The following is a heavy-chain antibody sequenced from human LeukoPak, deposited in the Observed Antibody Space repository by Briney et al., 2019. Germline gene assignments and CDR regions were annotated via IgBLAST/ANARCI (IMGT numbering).Heavy chain of an antibody. Sequence: GGSLRLSCAASGFTFSSYEMNWVRQAPGKGLEWVSYISSSDRTTYYADSVKGRFTISRDNAKNSLYLQMNSLRAEDTAVYYCARDDRRGAVAGTSYFQHWGQGTLVTVSS. J-gene: IGHJ1*01. CDR1: GFTFSSYE. V-gene: IGHV3-48*03. CDR2: ISSSDRTT. CDR3: ARDDRRGAVAGTSYFQH. D-gene: IGHD6-19*01.